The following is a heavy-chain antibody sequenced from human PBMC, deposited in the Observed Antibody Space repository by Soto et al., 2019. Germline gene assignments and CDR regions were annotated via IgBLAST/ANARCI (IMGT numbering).Heavy chain of an antibody. D-gene: IGHD3-22*01. V-gene: IGHV3-23*01. CDR1: GFTFSSYA. J-gene: IGHJ4*02. CDR3: AKGSTGYYYDSSGYYAPDY. Sequence: PGGSLRLSCAASGFTFSSYAMSWVRQAPGKGLEWVSAISGSGGSTYYADSVKGRFTISRDNSKNTLYLQMNSLRAEDTAVYYCAKGSTGYYYDSSGYYAPDYWGQGTLVTVSS. CDR2: ISGSGGST.